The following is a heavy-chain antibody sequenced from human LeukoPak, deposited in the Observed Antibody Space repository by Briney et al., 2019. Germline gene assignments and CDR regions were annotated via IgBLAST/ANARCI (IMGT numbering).Heavy chain of an antibody. J-gene: IGHJ6*03. Sequence: GGSLRLSCAASGFTFSSYSLNWVRQAPGKGLEWVSSISSSGTYIYYADSVKGRFTISRDNSKNTLYLQMNSLRAEDTAVYYCSGYYGSGSFISSYYYYMDVWGKGTTVTVSS. CDR1: GFTFSSYS. D-gene: IGHD3-10*01. CDR2: ISSSGTYI. CDR3: SGYYGSGSFISSYYYYMDV. V-gene: IGHV3-21*01.